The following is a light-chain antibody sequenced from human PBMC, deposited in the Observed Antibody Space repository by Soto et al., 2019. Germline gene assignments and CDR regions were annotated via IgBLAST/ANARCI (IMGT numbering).Light chain of an antibody. CDR3: AALDDSLNGYWV. CDR1: SSNIGSNT. Sequence: QPVLTQPPSASGTPGQRVTISCSGSSSNIGSNTVNWYQQLPGTAPKLLIYSNNQRPSGVPDRFSGSKSGTSASLAISGLQSEDEADYYCAALDDSLNGYWVFGGGTKVTVL. J-gene: IGLJ3*02. V-gene: IGLV1-44*01. CDR2: SNN.